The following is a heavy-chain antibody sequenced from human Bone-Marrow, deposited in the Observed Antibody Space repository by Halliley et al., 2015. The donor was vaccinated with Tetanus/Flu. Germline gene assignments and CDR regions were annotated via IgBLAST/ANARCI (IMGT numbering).Heavy chain of an antibody. J-gene: IGHJ5*01. V-gene: IGHV3-53*01. Sequence: LDYIAVVYSGHSTYYADSVKGRFTISRDNSKSTLSLQMNSLRVEDTAVYFCVREGPGGSNSFDSWGHGTLVTVSS. CDR3: VREGPGGSNSFDS. D-gene: IGHD3-10*01. CDR2: VYSGHST.